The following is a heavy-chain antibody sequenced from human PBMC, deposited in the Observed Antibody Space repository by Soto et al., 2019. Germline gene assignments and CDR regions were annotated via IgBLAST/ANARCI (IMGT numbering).Heavy chain of an antibody. D-gene: IGHD3-22*01. CDR2: IFSNDEK. Sequence: QVTLKESGPVLVKPTETLTLTCTVSGFSLSNARMGVSWIRQPPGKALEWLAHIFSNDEKSYSTSLKSRLTISKDTSKSQVVLTMTNMDPVDTATYYCARVLVDYYDSSGYFDYWGQGTLVTVSS. V-gene: IGHV2-26*01. CDR3: ARVLVDYYDSSGYFDY. J-gene: IGHJ4*02. CDR1: GFSLSNARMG.